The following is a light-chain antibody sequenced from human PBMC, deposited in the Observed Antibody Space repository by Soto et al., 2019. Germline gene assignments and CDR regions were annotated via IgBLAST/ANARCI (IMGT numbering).Light chain of an antibody. CDR2: YAS. J-gene: IGKJ1*01. CDR3: QQRSKMPLT. CDR1: QSVRNY. Sequence: EIVLTQSPATLSLSPGDTATLSCMARQSVRNYLAWYQQKPGQAPRLLIYYASNRATGIPARFSGTGSDTDFTLTISSLEPEDFAIYYCQQRSKMPLTFGHGTKVDIK. V-gene: IGKV3-11*01.